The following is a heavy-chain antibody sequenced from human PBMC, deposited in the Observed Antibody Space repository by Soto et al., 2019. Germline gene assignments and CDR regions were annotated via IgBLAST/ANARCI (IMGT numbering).Heavy chain of an antibody. CDR2: IYTSGST. V-gene: IGHV4-4*07. J-gene: IGHJ6*02. CDR3: ARAGSYYYYYGMDV. Sequence: QVQLQESGPGLVKPSETLSLTCTVSGGSISSYYWSWIRQPAGKGLEWIGRIYTSGSTNYNPSLKSRVTKSVDTSKKQFSLKLSSVTAADTAVYCCARAGSYYYYYGMDVLGQGTTVTVSS. CDR1: GGSISSYY. D-gene: IGHD3-10*01.